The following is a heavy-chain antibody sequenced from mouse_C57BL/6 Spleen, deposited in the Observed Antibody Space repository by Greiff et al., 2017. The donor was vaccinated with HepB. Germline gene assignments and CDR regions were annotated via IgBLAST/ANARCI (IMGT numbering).Heavy chain of an antibody. CDR1: GYTFTDYY. V-gene: IGHV1-26*01. CDR2: INTNYGGT. J-gene: IGHJ2*02. D-gene: IGHD1-1*01. Sequence: EVQLQQSGPELVKPGASVKISCKASGYTFTDYYMNWVKQSHGKSLEWIGDINTNYGGTSYNQKFKGKATLTVDKSSSTAYMELRSLTSEDSAVYYCAAGYGSRGFDYWGQGTSLTVSS. CDR3: AAGYGSRGFDY.